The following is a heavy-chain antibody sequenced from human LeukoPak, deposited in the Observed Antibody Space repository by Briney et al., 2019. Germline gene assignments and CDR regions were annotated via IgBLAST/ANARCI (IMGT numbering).Heavy chain of an antibody. Sequence: GGSLRLSCAASGFTFSGSAMHWVRQASGKGLEWVGRIRSKANSCATAYAASVKGRLTISRDDSKNTAYLQMNSLKTEDTAVYYCTGRLSYYYDSSGYFFDYWGQGTLVTVSS. CDR3: TGRLSYYYDSSGYFFDY. J-gene: IGHJ4*02. CDR2: IRSKANSCAT. V-gene: IGHV3-73*01. CDR1: GFTFSGSA. D-gene: IGHD3-22*01.